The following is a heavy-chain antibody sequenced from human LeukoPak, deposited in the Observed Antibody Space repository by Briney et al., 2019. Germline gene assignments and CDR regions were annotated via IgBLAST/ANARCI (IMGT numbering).Heavy chain of an antibody. V-gene: IGHV3-9*01. CDR2: ISWNSGSI. CDR1: GFTFDDYA. D-gene: IGHD1-26*01. CDR3: AKDMGVGATAAEY. J-gene: IGHJ4*02. Sequence: GRSLRLSCAASGFTFDDYAMHWVRQAPGKGLEWVSGISWNSGSIGYADSVKGRFTISRNNAKNSLYLQMSSLRAEDTALCYCAKDMGVGATAAEYWGQGTLVTVSS.